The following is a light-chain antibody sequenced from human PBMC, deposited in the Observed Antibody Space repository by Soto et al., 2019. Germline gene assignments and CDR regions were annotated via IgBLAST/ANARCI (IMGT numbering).Light chain of an antibody. Sequence: DIQMTQSPSSLSASVGDRVTITCRASQGISNLLGWFQHKPGKAPKRLIYAASSLQGGVPSRFSGSGSGTEFTLTITGLQPEDSADYYCLQHNTYLYTFGQGTKLEIK. V-gene: IGKV1-17*01. CDR1: QGISNL. CDR3: LQHNTYLYT. J-gene: IGKJ2*01. CDR2: AAS.